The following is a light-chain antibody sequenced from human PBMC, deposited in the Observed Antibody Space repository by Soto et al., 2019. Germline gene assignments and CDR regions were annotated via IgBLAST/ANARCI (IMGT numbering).Light chain of an antibody. V-gene: IGLV1-40*01. CDR3: QSYDSSLSVHVV. Sequence: QSVLTQPPSVSGAPGQRDTISCTGSSSNIGAGYDVHWYQQLPGTAPKLLIYGNSNRPSGVPDRFSGSKSGASASLAITGLQAEDEADYYCQSYDSSLSVHVVFGGGTQLTVL. CDR1: SSNIGAGYD. J-gene: IGLJ2*01. CDR2: GNS.